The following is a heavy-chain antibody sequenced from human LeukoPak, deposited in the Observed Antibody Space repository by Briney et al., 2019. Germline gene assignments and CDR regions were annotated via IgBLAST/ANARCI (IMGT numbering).Heavy chain of an antibody. Sequence: GGSLRLSCAASGFTVSSDYMSWVRQAPGKGLEWVSVIYSGGSTYYADSVKGRFTISRDNSKNTLYLQMNSLRAEDTAVYYCAKDAGYSSSWYVGYWGQGTLVTVSS. V-gene: IGHV3-53*01. D-gene: IGHD6-13*01. CDR1: GFTVSSDY. J-gene: IGHJ4*02. CDR3: AKDAGYSSSWYVGY. CDR2: IYSGGST.